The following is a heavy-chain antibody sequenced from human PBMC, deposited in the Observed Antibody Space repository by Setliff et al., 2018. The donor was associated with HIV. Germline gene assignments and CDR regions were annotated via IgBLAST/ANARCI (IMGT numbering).Heavy chain of an antibody. CDR2: IKQDGTET. J-gene: IGHJ6*03. CDR3: ARDKEGYYYYMDV. Sequence: GGSLRLSCTASGFTFSSYWMTWVRQAPGKGLEWVANIKQDGTETYYVDSVTGRFTISRDNAKNSLYLQMNSLRAEDTAVYYCARDKEGYYYYMDVWGKGTTVTVS. CDR1: GFTFSSYW. V-gene: IGHV3-7*01.